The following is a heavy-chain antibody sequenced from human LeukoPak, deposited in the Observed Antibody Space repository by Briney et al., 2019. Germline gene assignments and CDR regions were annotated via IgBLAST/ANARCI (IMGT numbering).Heavy chain of an antibody. Sequence: SVKVSCKAPGGTFSSYAISWVRQAPGQGLEWMGRIIPIIGTANYAQKFQGRVTITTDESTSTAYMELSSLRSEDTAVYYCARGDWYYDYWGQGTLVTVSS. CDR1: GGTFSSYA. D-gene: IGHD2/OR15-2a*01. CDR2: IIPIIGTA. J-gene: IGHJ4*02. CDR3: ARGDWYYDY. V-gene: IGHV1-69*05.